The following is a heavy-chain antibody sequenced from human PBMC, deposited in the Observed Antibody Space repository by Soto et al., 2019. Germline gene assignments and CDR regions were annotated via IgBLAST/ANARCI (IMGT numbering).Heavy chain of an antibody. V-gene: IGHV1-18*01. CDR3: ARSPNTQLVDS. D-gene: IGHD1-1*01. CDR2: ISPYNGNT. CDR1: GYLFTTYG. Sequence: QVQLVQSGAEVTKPGASVNVSCKASGYLFTTYGVGWVRQAPGQGLEWIGWISPYNGNTKFAQNFRGRATMTTDTSTDTAYMELRNLRSDDTAIYYCARSPNTQLVDSWGQGTLVTVSS. J-gene: IGHJ4*02.